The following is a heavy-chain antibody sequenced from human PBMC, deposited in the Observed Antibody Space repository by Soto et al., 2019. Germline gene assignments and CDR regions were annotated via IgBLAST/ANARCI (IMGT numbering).Heavy chain of an antibody. CDR1: GYTFINYY. Sequence: QVQLVQSGAEVKKPGASVKLSCKASGYTFINYYIHWVRQAPGQGLEWMGIFNPTSGSTNYAQKFQGKVTLTMDTSTRTVYMELSSLRFDDTAVYYCARDLAAGDYWGQGTLVTVSS. J-gene: IGHJ4*02. CDR3: ARDLAAGDY. D-gene: IGHD6-13*01. V-gene: IGHV1-46*01. CDR2: FNPTSGST.